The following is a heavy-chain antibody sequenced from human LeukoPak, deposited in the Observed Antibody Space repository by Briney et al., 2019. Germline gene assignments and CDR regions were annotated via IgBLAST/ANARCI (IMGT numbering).Heavy chain of an antibody. CDR1: GFPFSPAW. V-gene: IGHV3-23*01. Sequence: GGSLRLSCTASGFPFSPAWMSWVRQAPGKGLEWVSAISGGGGSTFYADSVKGRFTISRDNSKNTLYLQMNSLRAEDTAVYYCAKDQGSREFDYWGQGTLVTVSS. CDR2: ISGGGGST. J-gene: IGHJ4*02. D-gene: IGHD1-26*01. CDR3: AKDQGSREFDY.